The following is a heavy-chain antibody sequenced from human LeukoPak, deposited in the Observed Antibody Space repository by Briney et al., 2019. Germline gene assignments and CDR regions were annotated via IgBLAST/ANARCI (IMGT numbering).Heavy chain of an antibody. V-gene: IGHV3-7*05. CDR1: GFTFSNYW. J-gene: IGHJ4*02. Sequence: GGALRLSCAISGFTFSNYWMSWVRQAPGRGLEWVANIKEDGSEKNYVDSVKGRFTISRDNAKNSLYLQMNSLRAGDTAIYYCARDWGAAGLWDYWGQGTLVTVSS. CDR2: IKEDGSEK. CDR3: ARDWGAAGLWDY. D-gene: IGHD6-13*01.